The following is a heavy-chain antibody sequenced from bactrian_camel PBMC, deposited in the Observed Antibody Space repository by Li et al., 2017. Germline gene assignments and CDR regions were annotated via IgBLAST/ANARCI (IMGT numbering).Heavy chain of an antibody. CDR3: FLFSGSAFY. D-gene: IGHD1*01. Sequence: HVQLVESGGGSVQAGGSLRLSCAASGYPNSRHAMAWFRQPPGKEREGVAAIYTGVGTTYYSESVKGRFTVSRDNAKNTVTLLMNNLKSEDTALYFCFLFSGSAFYWGQGTQVTVS. CDR2: IYTGVGTT. J-gene: IGHJ4*01. CDR1: GYPNSRHA. V-gene: IGHV3S54*01.